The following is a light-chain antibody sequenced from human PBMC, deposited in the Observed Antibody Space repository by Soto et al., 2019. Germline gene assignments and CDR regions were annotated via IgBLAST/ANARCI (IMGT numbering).Light chain of an antibody. V-gene: IGLV4-69*01. CDR3: QTWDTDIRV. CDR2: LNSDGSH. Sequence: QLVLTQSPSASASLGASVKLTCTLSSGHSNYAIAWHQQQPEKGPRYLMKLNSDGSHTKGDGIPDRFSGSTSGAERYLTISSLQSEDEADYYCQTWDTDIRVFGGGTKLTFL. J-gene: IGLJ2*01. CDR1: SGHSNYA.